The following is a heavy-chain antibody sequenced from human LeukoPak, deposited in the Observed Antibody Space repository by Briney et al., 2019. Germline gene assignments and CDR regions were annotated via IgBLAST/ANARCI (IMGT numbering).Heavy chain of an antibody. CDR3: ARLLYSSSWSYVDYYYYYYMDV. CDR2: IYYSGST. V-gene: IGHV4-39*01. D-gene: IGHD6-13*01. J-gene: IGHJ6*03. CDR1: GGSISSSSYY. Sequence: PSETLSLTCTVSGGSISSSSYYWGWIRQPPGKGLEWIGSIYYSGSTYYNPSLKSRVTISVDTSKSQFSLKLSSVTAADTAVYYCARLLYSSSWSYVDYYYYYYMDVWGKGTTVTVSS.